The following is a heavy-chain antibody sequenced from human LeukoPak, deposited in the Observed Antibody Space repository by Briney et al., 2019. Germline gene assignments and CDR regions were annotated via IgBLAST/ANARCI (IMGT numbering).Heavy chain of an antibody. CDR3: ARGEEQLPYYYYYMDV. V-gene: IGHV4-61*01. D-gene: IGHD6-6*01. Sequence: PSETLSLTCTVSGYSISSSSYWSWIRQPPGKGLEWIGYIYYSGSTKYNSSLKSRVTISVDTSKNQFSLKLSSVTAADTAVYYCARGEEQLPYYYYYMDVWGKGTTVIVSS. J-gene: IGHJ6*03. CDR1: GYSISSSSY. CDR2: IYYSGST.